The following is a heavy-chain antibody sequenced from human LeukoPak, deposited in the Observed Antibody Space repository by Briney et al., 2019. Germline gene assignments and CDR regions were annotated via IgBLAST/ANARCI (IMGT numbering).Heavy chain of an antibody. V-gene: IGHV3-23*01. Sequence: PGGSLRLSCAASGFTFSSYAMSWVRQAPGKGLEWVSAISGSGGSTYYADSVKGRFTISRDNSKNTLYLQMNSLRAEDTAVYYCAKDLSVRGVIITPIDYWGQGTLVTVSS. J-gene: IGHJ4*02. D-gene: IGHD3-10*01. CDR1: GFTFSSYA. CDR2: ISGSGGST. CDR3: AKDLSVRGVIITPIDY.